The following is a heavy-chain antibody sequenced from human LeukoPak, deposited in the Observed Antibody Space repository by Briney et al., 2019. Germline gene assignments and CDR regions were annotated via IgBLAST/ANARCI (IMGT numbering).Heavy chain of an antibody. D-gene: IGHD6-13*01. CDR1: GGSISSGGYY. J-gene: IGHJ6*02. V-gene: IGHV4-31*03. Sequence: SQTLSLTCTVSGGSISSGGYYWSWIRQHPGKGLEWIGYIYYSGSTYYNPSLKSRVTISVDTSKNQFSLKLSSVTAADTAVYYCARCVLGIAAAGYGMDVWGQGTTVTVSS. CDR3: ARCVLGIAAAGYGMDV. CDR2: IYYSGST.